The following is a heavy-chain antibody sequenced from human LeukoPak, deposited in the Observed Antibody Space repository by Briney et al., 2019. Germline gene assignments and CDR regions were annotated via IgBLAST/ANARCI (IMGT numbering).Heavy chain of an antibody. CDR2: IEQDGSEK. Sequence: GGSLRLSCAASGFTFSSYWMSWVRQAPGKGLEWVVNIEQDGSEKNYVDSGKGRFTISRDNAKNSLYLQMNSLRAEDTAMYYCARVAWTLDYDFHYLKIWGQGTMVTVSS. CDR1: GFTFSSYW. CDR3: ARVAWTLDYDFHYLKI. D-gene: IGHD3-3*01. J-gene: IGHJ3*02. V-gene: IGHV3-7*01.